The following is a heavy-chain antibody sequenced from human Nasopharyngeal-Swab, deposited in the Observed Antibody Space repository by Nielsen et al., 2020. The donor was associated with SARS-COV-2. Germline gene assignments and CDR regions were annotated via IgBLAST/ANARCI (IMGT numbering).Heavy chain of an antibody. CDR2: IGAYNGNT. V-gene: IGHV1-18*01. CDR1: GYIFTSYD. Sequence: ASVTVSCKASGYIFTSYDISWVRQARGQGLAWMGWIGAYNGNTNYAQKVQDRVTMTTDTSTSTVYMALRSQRSDDTAVYYCARHGVAEDYWGQGTLVTVSS. D-gene: IGHD3-3*01. CDR3: ARHGVAEDY. J-gene: IGHJ4*02.